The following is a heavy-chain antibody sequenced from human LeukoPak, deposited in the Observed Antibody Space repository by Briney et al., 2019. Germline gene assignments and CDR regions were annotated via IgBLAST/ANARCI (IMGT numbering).Heavy chain of an antibody. CDR3: ARARYYDSSGYYLWYFDY. CDR1: GFTFSSYA. CDR2: ISYDGSNK. V-gene: IGHV3-30-3*01. Sequence: GGSLRLSCAASGFTFSSYAMHWVRQAPGKGLEWVAVISYDGSNKYYADSVKGRFTISRDNSKNTLYLQMNSLRAEDTAVYYCARARYYDSSGYYLWYFDYWGQGTLVTVSS. J-gene: IGHJ4*02. D-gene: IGHD3-22*01.